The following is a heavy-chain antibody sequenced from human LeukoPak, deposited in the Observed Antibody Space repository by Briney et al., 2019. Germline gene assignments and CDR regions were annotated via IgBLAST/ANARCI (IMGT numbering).Heavy chain of an antibody. CDR1: GGSISSSSYY. Sequence: SETLSLTCTVSGGSISSSSYYWGWIRQPPGKGLEWIGSIYYSGSTYYNPSLKSRVTISVDTSKNQFSLKLSSVTAADTAVYYCARGNRTENYYDSSGPKGNAFDIWGQGTMVTVSS. J-gene: IGHJ3*02. V-gene: IGHV4-39*07. CDR2: IYYSGST. CDR3: ARGNRTENYYDSSGPKGNAFDI. D-gene: IGHD3-22*01.